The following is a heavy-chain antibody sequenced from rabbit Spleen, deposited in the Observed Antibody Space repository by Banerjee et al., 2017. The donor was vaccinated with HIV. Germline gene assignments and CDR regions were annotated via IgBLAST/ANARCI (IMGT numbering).Heavy chain of an antibody. Sequence: QEQVVESGGGLVKPGGTLTLTCKASGFDFSSGDDLCWVRKAPGKGLEWIACIYAGSSSNTYSATWAKGRFTISKTSSTTVTLQMTSLTAADTATYFCARDTSTSFSTYGMDLWGQGTLVTVS. CDR1: GFDFSSGDD. CDR3: ARDTSTSFSTYGMDL. V-gene: IGHV1S45*01. J-gene: IGHJ6*01. CDR2: IYAGSSSNT. D-gene: IGHD1-1*01.